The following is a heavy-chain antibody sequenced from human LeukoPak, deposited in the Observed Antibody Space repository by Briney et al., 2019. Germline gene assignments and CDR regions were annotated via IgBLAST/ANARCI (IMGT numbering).Heavy chain of an antibody. V-gene: IGHV1-8*01. Sequence: GASVKVSCKASGYTFTTYDINWVRQATGQGLEWMGWMNPNSGNTGYAQKFQGRVTMTRNASITTAYMELSSLRSEDTAVYYCARGRGSGHKENWFDPWGQGTLVTVSS. CDR1: GYTFTTYD. J-gene: IGHJ5*02. CDR2: MNPNSGNT. CDR3: ARGRGSGHKENWFDP. D-gene: IGHD6-19*01.